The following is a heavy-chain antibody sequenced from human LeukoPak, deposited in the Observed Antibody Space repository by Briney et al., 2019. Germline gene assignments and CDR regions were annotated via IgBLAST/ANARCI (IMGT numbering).Heavy chain of an antibody. CDR1: GFTFSSYS. CDR2: ISSSSRTT. V-gene: IGHV3-48*04. CDR3: ARVGTSGWTSDY. J-gene: IGHJ4*02. Sequence: GGSLRLSCAASGFTFSSYSINWVRQAPGKGLEWLSYISSSSRTTSYADSLKGRFTVSRDNAKNSLDLQMNSLRVEDTAVYYCARVGTSGWTSDYWGQGTLVTVSS. D-gene: IGHD6-19*01.